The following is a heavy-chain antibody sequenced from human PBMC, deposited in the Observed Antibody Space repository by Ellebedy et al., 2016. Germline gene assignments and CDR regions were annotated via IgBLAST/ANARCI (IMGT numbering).Heavy chain of an antibody. CDR1: GYSFSRFA. Sequence: ASVKVSCKASGYSFSRFAIHWVRQAPGQRLEWMGWINAGSGSTDYSHKFQGRVTMTSDTSANTVHRKLSSLTSEDTAVYFCARAIAGVGTLWFDPWGQGTLVTVSS. CDR2: INAGSGST. CDR3: ARAIAGVGTLWFDP. D-gene: IGHD6-13*01. J-gene: IGHJ5*02. V-gene: IGHV1-3*01.